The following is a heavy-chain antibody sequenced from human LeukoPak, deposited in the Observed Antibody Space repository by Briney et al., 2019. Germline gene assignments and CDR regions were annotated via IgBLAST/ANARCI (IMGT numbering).Heavy chain of an antibody. V-gene: IGHV1-69*13. CDR3: ARPPGYQLPKEMFLYY. D-gene: IGHD2-2*01. J-gene: IGHJ4*02. Sequence: SVKVSCKASGGTFSSSSISWVRQAPGQGLEWMGGIIPIFGTANYAQKFQGRVTITADESTRTAYMKLSSLRSEDTAVYHCARPPGYQLPKEMFLYYWGQGTLVTVSS. CDR1: GGTFSSSS. CDR2: IIPIFGTA.